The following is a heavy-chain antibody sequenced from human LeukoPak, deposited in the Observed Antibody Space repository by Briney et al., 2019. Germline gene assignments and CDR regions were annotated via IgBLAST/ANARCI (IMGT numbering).Heavy chain of an antibody. Sequence: SETLSLTCTVSGGSISSGSYYWRWIRQPAGTGLEWIGRIYTSGSTNYNPSLKSRVTISVDTSKNQFSLKLSSVTVADTAVYYCARAERDYYGDYGLYYWGQGTLVTVSS. J-gene: IGHJ4*02. D-gene: IGHD4-17*01. CDR3: ARAERDYYGDYGLYY. CDR2: IYTSGST. CDR1: GGSISSGSYY. V-gene: IGHV4-61*02.